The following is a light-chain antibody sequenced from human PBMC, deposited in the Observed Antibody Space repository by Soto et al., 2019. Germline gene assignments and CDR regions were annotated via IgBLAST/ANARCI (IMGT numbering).Light chain of an antibody. V-gene: IGLV2-8*01. CDR1: SSDVGGYNF. J-gene: IGLJ3*02. CDR2: EVT. Sequence: QSVLTQPPSASGSPGQSVTISCTGTSSDVGGYNFVSWYQQHPGKVPKSVIFEVTKRPSGVPDRFSGSKSGNTASLTVSGLQAEDEADYYCCSFGAGNKLLFGGGTKLTVL. CDR3: CSFGAGNKLL.